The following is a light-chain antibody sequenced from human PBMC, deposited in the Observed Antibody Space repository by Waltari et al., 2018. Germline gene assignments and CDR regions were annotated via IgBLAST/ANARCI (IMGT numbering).Light chain of an antibody. J-gene: IGLJ2*01. V-gene: IGLV2-11*01. CDR3: CSYAASYTFVV. CDR1: SSDVGGYNY. Sequence: QSALTQPASVSGSPGQSITISCTGTSSDVGGYNYVPWYQQHPGKAPKLMIYDVSRRPSGVPDRFSASKSGDTASLTISGLQAEDEAEDYCCSYAASYTFVVFGGGTKLTGL. CDR2: DVS.